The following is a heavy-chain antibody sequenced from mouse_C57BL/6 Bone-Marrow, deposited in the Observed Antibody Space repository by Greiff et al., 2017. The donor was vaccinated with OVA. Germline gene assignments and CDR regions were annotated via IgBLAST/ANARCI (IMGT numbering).Heavy chain of an antibody. J-gene: IGHJ2*01. CDR3: ARSPFNWDPYYFDY. V-gene: IGHV5-2*01. Sequence: DVQLVESGGGLVQPGESLKLSCESNEYEFPSHDMSWVRKTPEKRLELVAAINSDGGSTYYPDTMERRFIISRDNTKKTLYLQMSSLRSEDTALYYCARSPFNWDPYYFDYWGQGTTLTVSS. CDR1: EYEFPSHD. CDR2: INSDGGST. D-gene: IGHD4-1*02.